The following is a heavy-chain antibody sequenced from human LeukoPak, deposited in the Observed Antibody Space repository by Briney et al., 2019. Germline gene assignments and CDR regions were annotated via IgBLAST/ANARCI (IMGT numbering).Heavy chain of an antibody. V-gene: IGHV5-51*01. J-gene: IGHJ4*02. CDR2: IYPGDSNT. D-gene: IGHD2-15*01. CDR3: AKNAYCSGSDCFSPVDY. Sequence: GESLQISCQGSGYTFSNYWIGWVRQMPGKGLEWMGIIYPGDSNTKYSPSFQGQVTISADKSISTAYLQWSSLKASDTAIYYCAKNAYCSGSDCFSPVDYWGQGTLVTVSS. CDR1: GYTFSNYW.